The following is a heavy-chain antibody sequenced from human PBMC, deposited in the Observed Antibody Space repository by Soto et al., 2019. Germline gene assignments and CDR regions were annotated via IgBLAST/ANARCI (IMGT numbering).Heavy chain of an antibody. J-gene: IGHJ3*02. CDR2: INPNSGGT. CDR3: ARGKIWFGEGYAAFDI. Sequence: ASVKVSCKASGYTFTGDYMHWVRQAPGQGLEWMGWINPNSGGTNYAQKFQGRVTMTRDTSISTAYMELSRLRSDDTAVYYCARGKIWFGEGYAAFDIWGQGTMVTVSS. V-gene: IGHV1-2*02. D-gene: IGHD3-10*01. CDR1: GYTFTGDY.